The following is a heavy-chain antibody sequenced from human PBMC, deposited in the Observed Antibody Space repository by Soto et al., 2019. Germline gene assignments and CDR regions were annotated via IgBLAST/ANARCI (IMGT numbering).Heavy chain of an antibody. CDR3: AKDRYRDGYELKYYSYGMDV. V-gene: IGHV3-30*18. CDR1: GFTFISYG. D-gene: IGHD5-12*01. Sequence: PGGSLRLSCAASGFTFISYGMHWVRQAPGKGLEWVAVISYDGSNKYYADSVKGRFTISRDNSKNTLYLQMNSLRAEDTAVYYCAKDRYRDGYELKYYSYGMDVWGQGTTVTVSS. CDR2: ISYDGSNK. J-gene: IGHJ6*02.